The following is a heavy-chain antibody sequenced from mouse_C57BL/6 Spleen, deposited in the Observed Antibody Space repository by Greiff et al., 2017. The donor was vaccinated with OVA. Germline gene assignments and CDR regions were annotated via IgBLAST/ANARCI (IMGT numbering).Heavy chain of an antibody. CDR1: GYAFSSSW. V-gene: IGHV1-82*01. D-gene: IGHD1-1*01. J-gene: IGHJ4*01. CDR2: IYPGDGDT. Sequence: QVQLQQSGPELVKPGASVKISCKASGYAFSSSWMNWVKQRPGKGLEWIGRIYPGDGDTNYNGKFKGKATLTADKSSSTAYMQLSSLPSEDSAVYFCARAYGSNAMDYWGQGTSVTVSS. CDR3: ARAYGSNAMDY.